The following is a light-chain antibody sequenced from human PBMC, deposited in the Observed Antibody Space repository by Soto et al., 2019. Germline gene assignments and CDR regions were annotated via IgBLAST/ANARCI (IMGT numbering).Light chain of an antibody. CDR1: QSVSSN. CDR3: QQYNNWPFT. CDR2: GAS. V-gene: IGKV3-15*01. Sequence: EIVMTQSPATLSVSPGERATLSCRASQSVSSNLAWYQQKPGQAPRLLIYGASTRATVIPARFSGSGSGTEFTLTISSLKSGDFAVYYCQQYNNWPFTFGPGTKVDIK. J-gene: IGKJ3*01.